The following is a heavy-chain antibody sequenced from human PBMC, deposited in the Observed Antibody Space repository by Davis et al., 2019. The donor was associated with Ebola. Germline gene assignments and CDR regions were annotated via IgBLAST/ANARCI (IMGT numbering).Heavy chain of an antibody. V-gene: IGHV3-48*02. J-gene: IGHJ4*02. Sequence: GGSLRLSCAASGFTFSSYSMNWVRQAPGKGLEWVSYISSSSSTIYYADSVKGRFTISRDNAKNSLYLKMNSLRDEDTAVYYCAREAYDYIWGSYRYQIDYWGQGTLVTVSS. CDR2: ISSSSSTI. D-gene: IGHD3-16*02. CDR1: GFTFSSYS. CDR3: AREAYDYIWGSYRYQIDY.